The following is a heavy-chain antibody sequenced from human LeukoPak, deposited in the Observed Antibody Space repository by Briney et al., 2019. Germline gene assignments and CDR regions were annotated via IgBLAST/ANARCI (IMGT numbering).Heavy chain of an antibody. Sequence: SQTLSLTCAISGDSVSSKSAAWNWIRQSPSRGLEWLGRTYYRSKWYSDYVISLKSRISINPDTSKNQFSLHLNSVTPEDTAVYHCARTSGAFTVTDAFDIWGQGTMVTVSS. J-gene: IGHJ3*02. CDR3: ARTSGAFTVTDAFDI. V-gene: IGHV6-1*01. CDR1: GDSVSSKSAA. D-gene: IGHD4-17*01. CDR2: TYYRSKWYS.